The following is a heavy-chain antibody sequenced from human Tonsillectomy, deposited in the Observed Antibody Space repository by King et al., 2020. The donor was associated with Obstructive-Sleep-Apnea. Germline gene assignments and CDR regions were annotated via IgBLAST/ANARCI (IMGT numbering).Heavy chain of an antibody. D-gene: IGHD1-26*01. CDR2: IYHSGST. J-gene: IGHJ4*02. CDR3: ARVPRELPVDY. V-gene: IGHV4-39*07. CDR1: GGSISSSSYY. Sequence: LQLQESGPGLVKPSETLSLTCTVSGGSISSSSYYWGWIRQPPGKGLEWIGSIYHSGSTYYNPSLNSRVTISLDTSKNQFSLKLSSVTAADTAVYYCARVPRELPVDYWGQGTLVTVSS.